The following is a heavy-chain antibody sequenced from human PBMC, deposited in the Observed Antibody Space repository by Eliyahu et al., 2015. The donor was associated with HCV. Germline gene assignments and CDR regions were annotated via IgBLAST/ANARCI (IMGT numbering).Heavy chain of an antibody. D-gene: IGHD6-19*01. CDR1: GXSXXXXS. Sequence: QVQLQESGPGLVKPSXTLSLTXTVSGXSXXXXSLSWXRRPPGKGLEWIGYIHYSGSTNYNPSLKSRVTISVDTSKNQFSLNLTSVTAADTAMYYCASGGGGIAVAGTGGWFDPWGQGTLVTVSS. J-gene: IGHJ5*02. V-gene: IGHV4-59*01. CDR3: ASGGGGIAVAGTGGWFDP. CDR2: IHYSGST.